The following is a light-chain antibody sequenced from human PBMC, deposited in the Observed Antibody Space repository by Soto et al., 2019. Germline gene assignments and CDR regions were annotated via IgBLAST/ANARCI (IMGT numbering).Light chain of an antibody. CDR2: EAT. CDR1: QNIHKY. J-gene: IGKJ1*01. Sequence: DIQMTQSRSFLSASVGDRVSLSSRSSQNIHKYLNWYQQRPGKAPNLLVYEATSLETGVSSEFSGSGSGTEVTLTINSLQPEDFATYYCQQSFVSPWTFGQGTNIEI. V-gene: IGKV1-39*01. CDR3: QQSFVSPWT.